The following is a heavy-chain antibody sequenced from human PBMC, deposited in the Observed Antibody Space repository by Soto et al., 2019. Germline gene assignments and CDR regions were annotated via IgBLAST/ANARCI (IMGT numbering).Heavy chain of an antibody. CDR1: GFTVSSYG. V-gene: IGHV3-30*03. CDR3: ARTEIVRAILQGGSYYYYYGMDV. J-gene: IGHJ6*02. D-gene: IGHD1-26*01. CDR2: ISYDGSNK. Sequence: XGSLRLSFAASGFTVSSYGMHWVRQAPGKGLEWVAVISYDGSNKYYADSVKGRFTISRDNSKNTLYLQMNSLRAEDTAVYYCARTEIVRAILQGGSYYYYYGMDVWGQGTTVTVSS.